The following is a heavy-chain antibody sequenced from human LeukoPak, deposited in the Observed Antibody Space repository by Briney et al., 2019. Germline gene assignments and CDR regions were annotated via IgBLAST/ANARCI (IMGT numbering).Heavy chain of an antibody. J-gene: IGHJ6*02. CDR3: ARVMRPTMVRGAYYYYYGMDV. CDR1: GGTFSSYA. V-gene: IGHV1-69*04. Sequence: SVKVSCKASGGTFSSYAISWVRQAPGQGLEWMGRIIPILGIANYAQKFQGRVTITADKSTSTAYMELSRLRSEDTAVYYCARVMRPTMVRGAYYYYYGMDVWGQGTTVTVSS. D-gene: IGHD3-10*01. CDR2: IIPILGIA.